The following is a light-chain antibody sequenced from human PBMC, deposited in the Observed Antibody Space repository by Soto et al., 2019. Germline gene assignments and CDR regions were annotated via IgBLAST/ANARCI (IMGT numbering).Light chain of an antibody. J-gene: IGKJ2*01. Sequence: EIALTQSPGTLSLSPGERATLSCRASQSVSSSYLAWYQQKTGQAPRLLIYGASSRATGIPDRFSGSGSGTDFTLTISRLEPEDFEVYYCQQYGSSPVTFGQGTKLEIK. CDR2: GAS. V-gene: IGKV3-20*01. CDR1: QSVSSSY. CDR3: QQYGSSPVT.